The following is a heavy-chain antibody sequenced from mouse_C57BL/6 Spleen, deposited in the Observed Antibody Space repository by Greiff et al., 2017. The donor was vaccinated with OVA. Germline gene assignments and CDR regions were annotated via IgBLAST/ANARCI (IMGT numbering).Heavy chain of an antibody. Sequence: QVQLQQPGAELVKPGASVKLSCKASGYTFTSYWMPWVKQRPGQGLEWIGEIDPSDSYTNYNQKFKGQATFTVDTSSSTAYMQLSSLTSEDSAVYYCARNYYGSSYVSFDGWGKGTTLTVSS. V-gene: IGHV1-50*01. J-gene: IGHJ2*01. CDR3: ARNYYGSSYVSFDG. CDR2: IDPSDSYT. CDR1: GYTFTSYW. D-gene: IGHD1-1*01.